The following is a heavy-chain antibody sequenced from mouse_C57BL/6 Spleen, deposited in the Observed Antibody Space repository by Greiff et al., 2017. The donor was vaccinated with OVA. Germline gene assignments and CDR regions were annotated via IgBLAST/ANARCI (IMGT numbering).Heavy chain of an antibody. Sequence: EVQLQQSGAELVRPGASVKLSCTASGFNFKDDYMHWVKQRPEQGLEWIGWIDPENGDSEYASQFQGKATITADTSSNTAYLQLSSLTSEDTAVYYCRVYYAMDYWGQGTSVTVSA. V-gene: IGHV14-4*01. CDR3: RVYYAMDY. CDR2: IDPENGDS. J-gene: IGHJ4*01. CDR1: GFNFKDDY.